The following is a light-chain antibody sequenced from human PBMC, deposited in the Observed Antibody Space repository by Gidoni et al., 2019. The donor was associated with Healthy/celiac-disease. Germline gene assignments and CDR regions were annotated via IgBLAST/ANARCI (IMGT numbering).Light chain of an antibody. J-gene: IGLJ2*01. Sequence: QSALPQPPSAARSPGQSVPISCNGNSSDVGGYNYVSWYQQHPGKAPQLMIYEVSKRPSGVPDRFSGSKSGNTASLTVSGLQAEDEADYYCSSYAGSNNPDVVFGGGTKLTVL. CDR2: EVS. V-gene: IGLV2-8*02. CDR3: SSYAGSNNPDVV. CDR1: SSDVGGYNY.